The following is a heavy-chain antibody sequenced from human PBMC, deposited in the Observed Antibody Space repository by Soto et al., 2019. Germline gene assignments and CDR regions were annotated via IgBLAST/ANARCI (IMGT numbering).Heavy chain of an antibody. D-gene: IGHD3-10*01. V-gene: IGHV3-23*01. CDR3: AKDINRYYYGSGTPY. CDR1: GFTFSSYA. Sequence: GGSPRLSCAASGFTFSSYAMSWVRQAPGKGLEWVSAISGSGGSTYYADSVKGRFTISRDNSKNTLFLQMNSLRAEDTAVFYCAKDINRYYYGSGTPYWGQGTLVTVSS. CDR2: ISGSGGST. J-gene: IGHJ4*02.